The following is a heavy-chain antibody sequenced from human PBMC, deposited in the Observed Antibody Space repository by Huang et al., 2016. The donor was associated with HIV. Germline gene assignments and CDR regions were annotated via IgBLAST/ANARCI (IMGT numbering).Heavy chain of an antibody. V-gene: IGHV1-8*01. D-gene: IGHD6-6*01. CDR2: MNPNSGNT. CDR3: VRGWYIAALPYFDY. Sequence: QVQLVQSGAEVRKPGASVKVSCEASGYSFASYDINWVRQATGQGLEWRGWMNPNSGNTGYAQKFQGRGTMTRNTAISTAYMELSSLRSEDTAKYFCVRGWYIAALPYFDYWGQGTLVTVSS. J-gene: IGHJ4*02. CDR1: GYSFASYD.